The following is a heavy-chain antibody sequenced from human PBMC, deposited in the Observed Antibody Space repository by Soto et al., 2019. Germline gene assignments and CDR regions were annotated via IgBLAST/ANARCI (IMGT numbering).Heavy chain of an antibody. V-gene: IGHV4-34*01. D-gene: IGHD2-2*01. CDR1: GGSFSGYY. CDR2: INHSGST. Sequence: SETLSLTCAVYGGSFSGYYWSWIRQPPGKGLEWIGEINHSGSTNYNPSLKSRVTISVDTSKNQFSLKLSSVTAADTAVYYCARGCVDVVVPAAMAYYYGMDVWGQGTTVTVSS. CDR3: ARGCVDVVVPAAMAYYYGMDV. J-gene: IGHJ6*02.